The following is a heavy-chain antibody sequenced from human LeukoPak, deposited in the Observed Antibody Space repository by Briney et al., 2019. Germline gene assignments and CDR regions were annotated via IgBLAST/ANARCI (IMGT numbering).Heavy chain of an antibody. Sequence: SETLSLTCTVSGGSISSYYWSWLRQSPGKGLEWIGHISHSGSTKYSSSLKSRAIISSDTSKNQFSLKLSSVTAADTALYYCARLRDGDYGGYFDYWGQGTLVTASS. CDR1: GGSISSYY. D-gene: IGHD4-23*01. V-gene: IGHV4-59*08. CDR3: ARLRDGDYGGYFDY. CDR2: ISHSGST. J-gene: IGHJ4*02.